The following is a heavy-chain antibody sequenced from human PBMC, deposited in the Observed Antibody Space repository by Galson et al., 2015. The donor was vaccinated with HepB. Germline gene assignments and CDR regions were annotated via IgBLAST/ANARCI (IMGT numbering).Heavy chain of an antibody. CDR1: GGTFSSYA. V-gene: IGHV1-69*13. Sequence: SVKVSCKASGGTFSSYAISWVRQAPGQGLEWMGGIIPIFGIANYAQKFQGRVTITADESTSTAYMELSSLRSEDTAVYYRARDPSGSYRSYSDYWGQGTLVTVSS. CDR2: IIPIFGIA. J-gene: IGHJ4*02. D-gene: IGHD1-26*01. CDR3: ARDPSGSYRSYSDY.